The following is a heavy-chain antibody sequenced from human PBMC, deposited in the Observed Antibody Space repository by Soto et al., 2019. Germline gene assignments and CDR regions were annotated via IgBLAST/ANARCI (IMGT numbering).Heavy chain of an antibody. CDR3: ARDRSITIFGVARPGGFDP. V-gene: IGHV4-31*03. CDR2: IYYSGST. Sequence: SETLSLTCTVSGGSISSGGYYWSWIRQHPGKGLEWIGYIYYSGSTYYNPSLKSRVTISVDTSKNQFSLKLSSVTAADTAVYYCARDRSITIFGVARPGGFDPWGQGTLVTVSS. J-gene: IGHJ5*02. D-gene: IGHD3-3*01. CDR1: GGSISSGGYY.